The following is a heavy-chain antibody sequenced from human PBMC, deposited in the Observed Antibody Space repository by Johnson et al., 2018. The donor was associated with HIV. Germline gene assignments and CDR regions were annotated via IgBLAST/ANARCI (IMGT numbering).Heavy chain of an antibody. CDR2: ISFDGTLK. D-gene: IGHD1-20*01. CDR3: ARGGTYNWTPDRIGRAFDI. V-gene: IGHV3-33*08. CDR1: GFTFSSYG. J-gene: IGHJ3*02. Sequence: VQLVESGGGVVQPGRSLRLSCAASGFTFSSYGMHWVRQVPGKGLEWVAVISFDGTLKKYADSVRARFTISRDTARRSVFLQLSRLRAGDTGVYYCARGGTYNWTPDRIGRAFDIWGQGTTVTVSS.